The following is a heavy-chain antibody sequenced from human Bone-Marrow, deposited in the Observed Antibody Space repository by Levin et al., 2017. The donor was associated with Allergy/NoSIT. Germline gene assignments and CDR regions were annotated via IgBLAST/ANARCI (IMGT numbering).Heavy chain of an antibody. Sequence: PSETLSLTCTVSGGSFRSHCWSWIRQPPGKGLEWIGYFFYSGTNKYNPSLKSRVTISLDTSTNELFLRLNSVTAADTAVYYCARHLTPGANRSGSYRHNWFDPWGQGTLVTVSS. D-gene: IGHD3-22*01. CDR1: GGSFRSHC. J-gene: IGHJ5*02. CDR2: FFYSGTN. CDR3: ARHLTPGANRSGSYRHNWFDP. V-gene: IGHV4-59*08.